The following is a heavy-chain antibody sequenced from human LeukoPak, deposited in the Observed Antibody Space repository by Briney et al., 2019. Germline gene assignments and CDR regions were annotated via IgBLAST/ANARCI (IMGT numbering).Heavy chain of an antibody. V-gene: IGHV3-30-3*01. CDR2: ISYDGSNK. J-gene: IGHJ4*02. Sequence: GGSLRLSCAASGFTFSSYAMSWVRQAPGKGLEWVAVISYDGSNKYYADSVKGRFTISRDNSKNTLYLQMNSLRAEDTAVYYCAREIVGPVDYWGQGTLVTVSS. D-gene: IGHD1-26*01. CDR3: AREIVGPVDY. CDR1: GFTFSSYA.